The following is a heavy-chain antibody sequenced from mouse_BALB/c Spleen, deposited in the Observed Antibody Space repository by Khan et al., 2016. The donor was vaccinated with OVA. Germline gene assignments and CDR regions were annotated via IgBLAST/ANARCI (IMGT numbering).Heavy chain of an antibody. J-gene: IGHJ2*01. CDR1: GYTFTDYY. CDR2: VNPYNGGT. CDR3: ARAPYGSSSYFDY. Sequence: EVQLQQSGPELVKPGASVKMSCKASGYTFTDYYMDWVKQSHGESFEWIGRVNPYNGGTSYNQKFKGKATLTVDKSSSTAYMELNSLTSEDSAVYYCARAPYGSSSYFDYWGQGTTLTVSS. V-gene: IGHV1-19*01. D-gene: IGHD1-1*01.